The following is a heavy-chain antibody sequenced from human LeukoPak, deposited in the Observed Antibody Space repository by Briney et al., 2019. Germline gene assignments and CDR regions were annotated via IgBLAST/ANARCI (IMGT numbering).Heavy chain of an antibody. D-gene: IGHD3-10*01. J-gene: IGHJ4*02. CDR3: AKGGSGSVTPFDY. CDR1: GFTFSNYA. CDR2: ISGSGGTT. V-gene: IGHV3-23*01. Sequence: GGSLRLSCAASGFTFSNYAMSWVRQAPGKGLEWVSVISGSGGTTYYADSVKGRFTISRDNSKNTLYLQVNSLRAEDTAVYYCAKGGSGSVTPFDYWGQGTLVTVSS.